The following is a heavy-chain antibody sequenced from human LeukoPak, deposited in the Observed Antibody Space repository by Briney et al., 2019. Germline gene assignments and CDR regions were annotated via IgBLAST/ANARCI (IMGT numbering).Heavy chain of an antibody. J-gene: IGHJ4*02. CDR3: ASYVDTAMVCDY. CDR1: GYSISSGYY. V-gene: IGHV4-38-2*01. CDR2: IYHSGST. Sequence: SETLSLTCAVSGYSISSGYYWGWIRQPPGKGLEWIGSIYHSGSTYYNPSLKSRVTISVDTSKNQFSLKLSSVPAADTAVYYCASYVDTAMVCDYWGQGTLVTVSS. D-gene: IGHD5-18*01.